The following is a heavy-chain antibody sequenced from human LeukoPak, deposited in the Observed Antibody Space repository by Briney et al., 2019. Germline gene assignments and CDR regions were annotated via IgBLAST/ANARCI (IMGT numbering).Heavy chain of an antibody. V-gene: IGHV3-20*04. CDR3: ARGGVGGRYPHY. Sequence: GGSLRLSCAASGFTFSTYGMHWVRQAPGKGLEWVSGINWNGGSTGYADSVKGRFTISRDNAKNSLYLQMNSLRAEDTALYYCARGGVGGRYPHYWGQGTLVTVSS. J-gene: IGHJ4*02. D-gene: IGHD3-9*01. CDR2: INWNGGST. CDR1: GFTFSTYG.